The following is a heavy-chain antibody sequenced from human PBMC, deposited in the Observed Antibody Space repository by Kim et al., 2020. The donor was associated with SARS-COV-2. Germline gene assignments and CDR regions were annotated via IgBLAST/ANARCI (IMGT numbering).Heavy chain of an antibody. CDR1: GGTFSSYA. CDR3: ARTGVGAIPFDY. CDR2: IIPIFGTA. D-gene: IGHD1-26*01. J-gene: IGHJ4*02. Sequence: SVKVSCKASGGTFSSYAISWVRQAPGQGLEWMGGIIPIFGTANYAQKFQGRVTITADESTSTAYMELSSLRSEDTAVYYCARTGVGAIPFDYWGQGTLVTVSS. V-gene: IGHV1-69*13.